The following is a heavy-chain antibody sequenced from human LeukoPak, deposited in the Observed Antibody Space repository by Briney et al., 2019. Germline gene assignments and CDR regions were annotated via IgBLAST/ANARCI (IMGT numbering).Heavy chain of an antibody. CDR2: IKPDGSEK. D-gene: IGHD6-19*01. Sequence: PGGSLRLSCAASGFTFSSYWMSWVRQAPGKGLEWVANIKPDGSEKKYVDSVKGRFTISRDNAKNSLCLQMNSLRAEDTAVYYCARLSSSGWSNWFDPWGQGTLVTVSS. V-gene: IGHV3-7*03. CDR3: ARLSSSGWSNWFDP. CDR1: GFTFSSYW. J-gene: IGHJ5*02.